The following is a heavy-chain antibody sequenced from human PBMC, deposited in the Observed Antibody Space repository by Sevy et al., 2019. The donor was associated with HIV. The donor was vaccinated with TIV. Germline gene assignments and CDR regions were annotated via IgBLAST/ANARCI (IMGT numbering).Heavy chain of an antibody. D-gene: IGHD5-12*01. CDR3: ARDGAAADSGYDYPARPGQHHIDY. CDR1: GFTFSSYS. V-gene: IGHV3-48*02. Sequence: GGSLRLSCAASGFTFSSYSMNWVRQAPGKGLEWVSYISSSSSTIYYADSVKGGFTISRDNAKNSLYLQMNSLRDEDTAVYYWARDGAAADSGYDYPARPGQHHIDYWGQGTLVTVSS. J-gene: IGHJ4*02. CDR2: ISSSSSTI.